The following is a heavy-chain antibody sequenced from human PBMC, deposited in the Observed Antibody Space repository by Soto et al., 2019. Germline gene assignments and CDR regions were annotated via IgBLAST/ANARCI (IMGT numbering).Heavy chain of an antibody. CDR3: AKGNYDILTGYSGTIDY. CDR1: GYTFTDYF. Sequence: VASVKVSCKASGYTFTDYFVHWVRLAPGQGLEWMGWVNPDTGVATFPQKFQGRVTVTRDASINTDYMELTHLTSEDTGIYYCAKGNYDILTGYSGTIDYWGQGTLVTVSS. J-gene: IGHJ4*02. CDR2: VNPDTGVA. D-gene: IGHD3-9*01. V-gene: IGHV1-2*02.